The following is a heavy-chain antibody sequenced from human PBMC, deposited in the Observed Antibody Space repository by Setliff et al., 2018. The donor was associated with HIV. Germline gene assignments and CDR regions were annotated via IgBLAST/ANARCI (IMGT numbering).Heavy chain of an antibody. CDR2: INQNGGSR. J-gene: IGHJ4*02. CDR1: GFSFSSYW. Sequence: GQSLKISCAGSGFSFSSYWMTWVRQAPGKGLEWVANINQNGGSRNYVDSGKGRFTISRDNTKNSLYLQMNSLRAEDTAMYYCVRDGYNNWDLDHWGQGTQVTVSS. D-gene: IGHD5-12*01. V-gene: IGHV3-7*03. CDR3: VRDGYNNWDLDH.